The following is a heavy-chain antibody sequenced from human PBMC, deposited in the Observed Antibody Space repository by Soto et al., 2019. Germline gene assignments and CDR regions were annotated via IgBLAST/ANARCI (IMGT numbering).Heavy chain of an antibody. CDR2: INPGGGST. CDR3: AYCTNGVCALGV. J-gene: IGHJ6*02. Sequence: ASVKVSCKASGYTFTSYYMHWVRQAPGQGLEWMGIINPGGGSTSYAQKFQGRVTMTRDTSTSTVYMELSSLRSEDTAVYYCAYCTNGVCALGVWGQGTTVTVSS. D-gene: IGHD2-8*01. V-gene: IGHV1-46*01. CDR1: GYTFTSYY.